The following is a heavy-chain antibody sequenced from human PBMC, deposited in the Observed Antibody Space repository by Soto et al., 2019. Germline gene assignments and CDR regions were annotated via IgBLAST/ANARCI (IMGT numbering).Heavy chain of an antibody. J-gene: IGHJ5*01. CDR1: GDSISTVDYF. D-gene: IGHD2-15*01. Sequence: SETLSLTCSVSGDSISTVDYFWAWIRQPPGQALEYIGYIYKSTTTYYNPSFESRVAISLGTSKSQFSLNVTSVTAADTAVYFCARGRYCLTGRCFPNWFDSWGQGTLVTVSS. CDR3: ARGRYCLTGRCFPNWFDS. CDR2: IYKSTTT. V-gene: IGHV4-30-4*01.